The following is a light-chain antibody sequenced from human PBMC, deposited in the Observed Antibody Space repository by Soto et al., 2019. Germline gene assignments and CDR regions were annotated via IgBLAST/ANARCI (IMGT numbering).Light chain of an antibody. CDR2: VGTGGIVG. V-gene: IGLV9-49*01. CDR1: SGYSNYK. J-gene: IGLJ2*01. Sequence: QSVLTQPPSASASLGASVTLTCTLSSGYSNYKVDWYQQRPGKGPRFVMRVGTGGIVGSKGDGIPDRFSVLGSGLNRYLTIKNIQEEDESDYHCGADHGSGSNTVFGGGTKLTVL. CDR3: GADHGSGSNTV.